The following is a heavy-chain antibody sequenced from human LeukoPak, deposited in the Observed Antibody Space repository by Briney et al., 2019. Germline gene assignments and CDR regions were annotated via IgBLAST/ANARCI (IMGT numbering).Heavy chain of an antibody. CDR1: GFTYSSYW. Sequence: GGSLRLSCAASGFTYSSYWMSWVRQAPGKGPEWVANINQDGSGKYYVDSVKGRFTISRDNAKNSLYFQMNSLRAEDTAVYYCARDGRGGYLDFWGQGTLVIVSS. CDR2: INQDGSGK. D-gene: IGHD2-15*01. CDR3: ARDGRGGYLDF. J-gene: IGHJ4*02. V-gene: IGHV3-7*01.